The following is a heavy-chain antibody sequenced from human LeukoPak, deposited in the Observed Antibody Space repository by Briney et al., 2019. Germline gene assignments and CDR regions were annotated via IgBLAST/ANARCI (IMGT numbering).Heavy chain of an antibody. V-gene: IGHV4-61*08. D-gene: IGHD3-3*01. CDR1: GGSISSGGYY. J-gene: IGHJ5*02. Sequence: PSETLSLTCTVSGGSISSGGYYWSWIRQHPGKGLEWIGYIYYSGSTNYNPSLKSRVTISVDTSKNQFSLKLSSVTAADTAVYYCARHLGVDYDFWSGYSGATWFDPWGQGTLVTVSS. CDR2: IYYSGST. CDR3: ARHLGVDYDFWSGYSGATWFDP.